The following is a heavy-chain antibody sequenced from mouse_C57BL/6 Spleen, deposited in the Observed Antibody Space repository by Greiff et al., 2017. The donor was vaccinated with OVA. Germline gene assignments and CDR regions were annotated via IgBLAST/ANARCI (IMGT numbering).Heavy chain of an antibody. Sequence: VQLQQSGPELVKPGASVKIPCKASGYTFTDYNMDWVKQSHGKSLEWIGDINPNNGGTIYNQKFKGKATLTVDKSSSTAYMELRSLTSEDTAVYYCARRGARGYFDVWGTGTTVTVSS. D-gene: IGHD3-1*01. J-gene: IGHJ1*03. CDR3: ARRGARGYFDV. CDR2: INPNNGGT. V-gene: IGHV1-18*01. CDR1: GYTFTDYN.